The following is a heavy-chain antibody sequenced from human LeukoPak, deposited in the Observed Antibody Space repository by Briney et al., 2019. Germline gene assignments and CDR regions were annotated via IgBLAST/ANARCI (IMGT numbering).Heavy chain of an antibody. J-gene: IGHJ3*02. CDR2: ISGSGGST. V-gene: IGHV3-23*01. CDR1: GFTFSSYA. D-gene: IGHD1-26*01. CDR3: ARTSVSGSSKLDAFDI. Sequence: PGGSLRLSCAASGFTFSSYAMSWVRQAPGEGLEWVSAISGSGGSTYYADSVKGRFTISRDNSKNTLYLQMNSLRAEDTAVYYCARTSVSGSSKLDAFDIWGQGTMVTVSS.